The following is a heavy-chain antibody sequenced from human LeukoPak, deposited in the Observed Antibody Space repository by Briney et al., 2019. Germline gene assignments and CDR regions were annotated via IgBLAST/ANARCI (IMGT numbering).Heavy chain of an antibody. D-gene: IGHD5-18*01. CDR2: ISSGSVYI. Sequence: GGSLGLSCAASGFIFSDYRMNWVRQAPGKGLQWVASISSGSVYIYYADSMKGRFTISRDNAKNSLYLQMNSLRAEDTAVYYCARAQYSYGLDYWGQGTLVTVSS. V-gene: IGHV3-21*01. J-gene: IGHJ4*02. CDR3: ARAQYSYGLDY. CDR1: GFIFSDYR.